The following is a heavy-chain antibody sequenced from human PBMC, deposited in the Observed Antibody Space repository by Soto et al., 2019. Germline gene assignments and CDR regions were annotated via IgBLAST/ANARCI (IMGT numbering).Heavy chain of an antibody. CDR1: GDSVSSDSFT. V-gene: IGHV6-1*01. D-gene: IGHD3-10*01. J-gene: IGHJ3*01. Sequence: SQTLSLPCAISGDSVSSDSFTCNFLRQSPSRGLEWLGRTYYRSKWYDGYAPSVKSRITIKPDTSKNQFSLQLNSVSPEDTAVYYCARERGVLSEAFDVWGQGTVVTVSS. CDR2: TYYRSKWYD. CDR3: ARERGVLSEAFDV.